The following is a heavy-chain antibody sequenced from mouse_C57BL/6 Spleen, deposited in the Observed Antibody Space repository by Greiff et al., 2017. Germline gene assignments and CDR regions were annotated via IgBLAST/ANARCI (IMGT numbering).Heavy chain of an antibody. CDR3: ARGDSSYWYFDV. CDR1: GYTFTSYW. Sequence: QVQLKQPGAELVRPGSSVKLSCKASGYTFTSYWMHWVKQRPIQGLEWIGNIDPSDSETHYNQKFKDKATLTVDKSSSTAYMQLSSLTSEDSAVYYCARGDSSYWYFDVWGTGTTVTVSS. V-gene: IGHV1-52*01. CDR2: IDPSDSET. J-gene: IGHJ1*03.